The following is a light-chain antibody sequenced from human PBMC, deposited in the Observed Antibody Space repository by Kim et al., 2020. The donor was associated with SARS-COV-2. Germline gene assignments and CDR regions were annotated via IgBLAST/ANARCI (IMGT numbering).Light chain of an antibody. CDR3: QAWDSSTAAV. V-gene: IGLV3-1*01. CDR2: QDS. CDR1: KLGDKY. Sequence: SYELTQPPSVSVSPGQTASITCSGDKLGDKYACWYQQKPGQSPVLVIYQDSKRTSGIPERFSGSNSGNTATLTIRGTQAMDEADYYCQAWDSSTAAVFGG. J-gene: IGLJ2*01.